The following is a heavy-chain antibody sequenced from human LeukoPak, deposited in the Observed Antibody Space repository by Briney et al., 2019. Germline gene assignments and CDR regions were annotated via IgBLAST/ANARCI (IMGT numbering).Heavy chain of an antibody. V-gene: IGHV3-21*01. J-gene: IGHJ3*02. Sequence: PGGSLRLSCAASGFTFSSYSMNWVRQAPGKGLEWVSSISSSSSYIYYADSVKGRFTISRDNAKNSLYLQMNSLRAEDTAVYYCARSFCINGVCYQSAFDIWGQGTMVTVSS. D-gene: IGHD2-8*01. CDR3: ARSFCINGVCYQSAFDI. CDR1: GFTFSSYS. CDR2: ISSSSSYI.